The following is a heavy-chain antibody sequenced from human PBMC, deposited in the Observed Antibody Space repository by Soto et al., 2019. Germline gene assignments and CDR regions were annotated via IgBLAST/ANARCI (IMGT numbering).Heavy chain of an antibody. J-gene: IGHJ4*02. CDR1: GVSFTVCY. CDR2: INHSGIT. D-gene: IGHD3-10*01. Sequence: PSETLSRTFSVHGVSFTVCYWSWIRQPPGKGLEWSGHINHSGITNYNPSLKSRVTISLDTSKNQFYLNLTSVTAADTAFYYCTRVPMMYYGAGTYGYFDSWGQGTVYTVSS. V-gene: IGHV4-34*01. CDR3: TRVPMMYYGAGTYGYFDS.